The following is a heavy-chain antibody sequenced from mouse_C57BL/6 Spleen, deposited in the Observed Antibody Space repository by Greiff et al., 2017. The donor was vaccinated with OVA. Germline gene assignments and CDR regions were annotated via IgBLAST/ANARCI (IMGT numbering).Heavy chain of an antibody. Sequence: QVQLQQPGAELVRPGSSVKLSCKASGYTFTSYWMDWVKQRPGQGLEWIGNIYPSDSETHYNQKFKDKATLTVDKSSSTAYMQLSSLTSEDSAVYYCARGNYFDDWGQGTTLTVSS. V-gene: IGHV1-61*01. J-gene: IGHJ2*01. CDR1: GYTFTSYW. CDR3: ARGNYFDD. CDR2: IYPSDSET.